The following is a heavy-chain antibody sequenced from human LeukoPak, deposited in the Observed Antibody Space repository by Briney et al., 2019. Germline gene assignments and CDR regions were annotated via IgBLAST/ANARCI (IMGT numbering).Heavy chain of an antibody. CDR2: ISYDGSNK. V-gene: IGHV3-30-3*01. Sequence: PGRSLRLSCAASGFTFSSYAMHWVRQAPGMGLEWVAVISYDGSNKYYADSVKGRFTISRDNSKNTLYLQMNSLRAEDTAVYYCAREFYYDSSGFDYWGQGTLVTVSS. CDR1: GFTFSSYA. J-gene: IGHJ4*02. CDR3: AREFYYDSSGFDY. D-gene: IGHD3-22*01.